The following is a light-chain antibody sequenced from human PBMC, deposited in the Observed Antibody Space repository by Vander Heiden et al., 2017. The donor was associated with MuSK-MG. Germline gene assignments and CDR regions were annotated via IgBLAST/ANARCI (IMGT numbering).Light chain of an antibody. CDR1: QVISNY. CDR3: QKNNSAPFT. V-gene: IGKV1-27*01. J-gene: IGKJ3*01. Sequence: DIQMTQSPSSLSASVGDRVTITCRASQVISNYLAWYQQKPGKVPKLLIYAASTLQSGVPSRFSGSGSGTDFTLTITSLQPEDVATYYCQKNNSAPFTFGRGTKVDIK. CDR2: AAS.